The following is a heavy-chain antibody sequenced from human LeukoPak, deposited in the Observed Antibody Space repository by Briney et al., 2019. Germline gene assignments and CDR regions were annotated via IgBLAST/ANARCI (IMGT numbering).Heavy chain of an antibody. Sequence: GGSLRLSCAASGFTFSTYSMNWVRQAPGRGLEWVSYISSGSSTIYYADSVKGRFTISRDNAKNSLYLQMNSLRAEDTAVYYCARDDVVVVPAARRNFDYWGQGTLVTVSS. CDR2: ISSGSSTI. CDR3: ARDDVVVVPAARRNFDY. J-gene: IGHJ4*02. CDR1: GFTFSTYS. D-gene: IGHD2-2*01. V-gene: IGHV3-48*01.